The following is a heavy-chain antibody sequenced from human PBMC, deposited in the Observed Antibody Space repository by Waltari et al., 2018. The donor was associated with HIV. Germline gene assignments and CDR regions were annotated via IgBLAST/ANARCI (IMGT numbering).Heavy chain of an antibody. CDR1: GFTFRVYW. D-gene: IGHD2-15*01. J-gene: IGHJ5*02. CDR2: INQDGSKK. Sequence: EVQLVESGGALVQPGGSLTLSCATSGFTFRVYWMSWVRQTQEKGLEWVANINQDGSKKFVVDSMKGRFTVSRDNTNNSLSLQMNGLRVEDTAVYYCARTSSGNWDLWGQGTLVTVSS. CDR3: ARTSSGNWDL. V-gene: IGHV3-7*01.